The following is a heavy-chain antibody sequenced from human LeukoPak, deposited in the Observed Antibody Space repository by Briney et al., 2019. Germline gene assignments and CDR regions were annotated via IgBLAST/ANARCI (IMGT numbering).Heavy chain of an antibody. V-gene: IGHV4-4*07. Sequence: SETLSLTCTVSGGSISSYYWSWIRQPAKKGLEWIGRIYSSGSTNYNPSLKSRVTMSVDTSKNQFSLKLSSVTAADTAVYYCARAHRYGGYFDYWGQGTLVTVSS. CDR2: IYSSGST. CDR3: ARAHRYGGYFDY. D-gene: IGHD5-18*01. J-gene: IGHJ4*02. CDR1: GGSISSYY.